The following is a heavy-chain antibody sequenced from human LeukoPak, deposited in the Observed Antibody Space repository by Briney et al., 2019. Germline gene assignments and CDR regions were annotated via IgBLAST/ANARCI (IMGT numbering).Heavy chain of an antibody. CDR3: ARDHLVYYYYYGMDV. V-gene: IGHV1-2*02. CDR1: GYTFTGYY. CDR2: INPNSGGT. D-gene: IGHD6-6*01. J-gene: IGHJ6*02. Sequence: ASVKVSCKASGYTFTGYYMHWVRQAPGQGLEWMGWINPNSGGTNYAQKFQGRVTMTRDTSISTAYMELSRLRSEDTAVYYCARDHLVYYYYYGMDVWGQGTTVTVSS.